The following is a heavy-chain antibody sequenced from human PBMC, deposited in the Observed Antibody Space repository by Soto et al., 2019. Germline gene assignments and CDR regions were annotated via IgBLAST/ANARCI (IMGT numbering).Heavy chain of an antibody. CDR3: ARAYCGGNCYYELDY. J-gene: IGHJ4*02. CDR2: ISGSGDNT. CDR1: GFSLNSYA. Sequence: EVQLLESGGGLVQPGGSLRLSCVASGFSLNSYAMSWVRQAPGKGLEWVSGISGSGDNTYYADSVKGRFTISRDNSKNTLYLKVNSLRAEDTAIYYCARAYCGGNCYYELDYWGQGTLVTVSS. D-gene: IGHD2-21*02. V-gene: IGHV3-23*01.